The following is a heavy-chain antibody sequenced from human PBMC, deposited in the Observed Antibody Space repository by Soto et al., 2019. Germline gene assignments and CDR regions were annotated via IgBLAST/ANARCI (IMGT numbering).Heavy chain of an antibody. CDR1: GFSLSTSGVG. CDR3: THHGYYSYGMDV. V-gene: IGHV2-5*02. CDR2: IFCDDDK. Sequence: QITLKESGPTLVRPTQTLTLTCTFSGFSLSTSGVGVGWIRQSPGKALEWLALIFCDDDKRYSPSLKSRLSITKGTSKNLVVFTMTKMDPVDAGTYYCTHHGYYSYGMDVWGQGTTVTVSS. J-gene: IGHJ6*02.